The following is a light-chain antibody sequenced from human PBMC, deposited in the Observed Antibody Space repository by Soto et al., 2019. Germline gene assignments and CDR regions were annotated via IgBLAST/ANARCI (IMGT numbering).Light chain of an antibody. CDR2: GAS. CDR3: QQYNDWAPFT. J-gene: IGKJ3*01. Sequence: EIVMTQSPATLSVSPGGSATLSCRASQSINKNLAWYQQRPGQAPRLLIYGASTKATGIPARFSGRGSGTDFTLTISSLQSEDVAVYYCQQYNDWAPFTFCPGTKVDIK. V-gene: IGKV3-15*01. CDR1: QSINKN.